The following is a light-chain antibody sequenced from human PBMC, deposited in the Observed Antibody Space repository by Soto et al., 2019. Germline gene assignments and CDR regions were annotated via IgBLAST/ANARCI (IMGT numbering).Light chain of an antibody. CDR3: QQYGNPPLT. V-gene: IGKV3-20*01. CDR1: QSLSSTF. CDR2: GAS. J-gene: IGKJ4*01. Sequence: EIVLTQSPGTLSLSPGERASLSCRASQSLSSTFLAWYQKKPGQTPKLLIYGASSRAAGIPDRFSGSGSGTDFTLSISRLEPEDFAVYYCQQYGNPPLTFAGGTKVEIK.